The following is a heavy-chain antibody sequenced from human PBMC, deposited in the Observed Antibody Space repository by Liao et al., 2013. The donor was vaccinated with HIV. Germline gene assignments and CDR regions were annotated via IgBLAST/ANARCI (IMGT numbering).Heavy chain of an antibody. Sequence: QVQLQESGPGLVKPSQTLSLTCSVSGGSISSGSYYWSWIRQPAGKGLEWTGRVYTSGSTNYNPSLKSRVTISVDTSKNQFSLKLSSVTAADTAVYYCAREEVAARPQGYYYYYYMDVWAKGTDGHRLL. V-gene: IGHV4-61*02. CDR3: AREEVAARPQGYYYYYYMDV. CDR1: GGSISSGSYY. D-gene: IGHD6-6*01. CDR2: VYTSGST. J-gene: IGHJ6*03.